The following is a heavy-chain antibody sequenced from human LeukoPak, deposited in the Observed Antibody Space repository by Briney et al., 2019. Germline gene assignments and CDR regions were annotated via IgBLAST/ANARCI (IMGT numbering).Heavy chain of an antibody. J-gene: IGHJ4*02. D-gene: IGHD6-13*01. CDR3: AKSPLAAGTFDY. V-gene: IGHV3-23*01. CDR1: GFTFSNYA. Sequence: GGSLRLSCTASGFTFSNYAMTWVRQAPGKGLEWVSTISGSASGTYYTDSVKGRFTISRDNSKNTLYLQMSSLRAEDTAVYYCAKSPLAAGTFDYWGQGTLVTVSS. CDR2: ISGSASGT.